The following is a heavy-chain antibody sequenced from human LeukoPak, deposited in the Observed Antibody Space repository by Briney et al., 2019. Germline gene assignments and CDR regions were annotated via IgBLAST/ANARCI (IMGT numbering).Heavy chain of an antibody. V-gene: IGHV4-4*07. CDR3: AKDYYDSSEGWFDP. J-gene: IGHJ5*02. CDR1: GGAIIPFY. Sequence: SETLSLTCSVSGGAIIPFYWNWIRQPAGKGLEWIGRIYSSGSTKYNPSLKSRVTMSVDTSKNQFSLKLSSVTAADTAVYYWAKDYYDSSEGWFDPWGQGTLVTVSS. D-gene: IGHD3-22*01. CDR2: IYSSGST.